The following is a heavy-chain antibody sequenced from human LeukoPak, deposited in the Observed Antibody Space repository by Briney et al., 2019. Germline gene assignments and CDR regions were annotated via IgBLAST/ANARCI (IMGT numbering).Heavy chain of an antibody. J-gene: IGHJ3*02. V-gene: IGHV3-74*01. CDR3: AREESTVTDGFDI. CDR1: GFXFNDYW. CDR2: INSDGTRT. Sequence: GGSLRLSCAASGFXFNDYWMNWVRQVPGKGLMWVARINSDGTRTTYADPVKGRFTVSRDNAKNTLYLQMNSLRAEDTAVYYCAREESTVTDGFDIWGQGTMVTVSS. D-gene: IGHD4-17*01.